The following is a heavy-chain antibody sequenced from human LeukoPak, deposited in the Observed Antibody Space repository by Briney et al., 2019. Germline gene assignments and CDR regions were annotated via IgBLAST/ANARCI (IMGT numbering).Heavy chain of an antibody. CDR3: ARRDCTTTSCPVDY. D-gene: IGHD2-2*01. J-gene: IGHJ4*02. CDR2: TYYKGTT. Sequence: PSETLSLTCTVSGASVSTEGHYWNWIRQHPEKCLEWIGYTYYKGTTSYHPSLRSRLTISVDTSKNQFSLSLRSVTAADTAVYYCARRDCTTTSCPVDYWGQGTLVTDSS. V-gene: IGHV4-31*03. CDR1: GASVSTEGHY.